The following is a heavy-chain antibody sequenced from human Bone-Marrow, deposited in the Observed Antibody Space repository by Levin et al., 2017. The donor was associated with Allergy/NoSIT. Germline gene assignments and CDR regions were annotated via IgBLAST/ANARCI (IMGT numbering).Heavy chain of an antibody. V-gene: IGHV3-30*18. J-gene: IGHJ6*02. D-gene: IGHD6-13*01. CDR2: ISYDGSNK. Sequence: GESLKISCAASGFTFSSYGMHWVRQAPGKGLEWVAVISYDGSNKYYADSVKGRFTISRDNSKNTLYLQMNSLRAEDTAVYYCAKDRRIAAAGSGIYYYYYGMDVWGHGTTVTVSS. CDR1: GFTFSSYG. CDR3: AKDRRIAAAGSGIYYYYYGMDV.